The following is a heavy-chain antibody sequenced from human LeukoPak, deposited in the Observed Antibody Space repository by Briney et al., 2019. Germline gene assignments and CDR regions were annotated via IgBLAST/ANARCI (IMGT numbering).Heavy chain of an antibody. Sequence: PSETLSLTCAVYGGSFSGYYWSWIRQPPGKGLEWIGEINHSGSTNYNPSLKSRVTISVDTSKNQFSLKLSSVTAADTAVYYCARGRGRSSGYYSWGQGTLVTVSS. CDR2: INHSGST. D-gene: IGHD3-22*01. CDR3: ARGRGRSSGYYS. CDR1: GGSFSGYY. V-gene: IGHV4-34*01. J-gene: IGHJ4*02.